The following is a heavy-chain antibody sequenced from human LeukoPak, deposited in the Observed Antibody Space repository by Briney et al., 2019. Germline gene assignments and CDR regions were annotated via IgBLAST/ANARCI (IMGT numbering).Heavy chain of an antibody. V-gene: IGHV3-48*03. Sequence: PGGSLRLSCAASGFTFSSYEMNWVRQASGKGLEWVSYISSSGSTIYYADSVKGRFTISRDNAKNSLYLQMNSLRAEDTAVYYCARDTGYSSGPDAFDIWGQGTMVTVSS. D-gene: IGHD6-19*01. CDR3: ARDTGYSSGPDAFDI. CDR2: ISSSGSTI. CDR1: GFTFSSYE. J-gene: IGHJ3*02.